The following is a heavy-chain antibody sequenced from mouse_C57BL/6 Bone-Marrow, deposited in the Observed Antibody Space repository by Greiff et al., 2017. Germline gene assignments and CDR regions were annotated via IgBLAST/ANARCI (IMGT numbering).Heavy chain of an antibody. J-gene: IGHJ3*01. CDR2: INPSSGYT. V-gene: IGHV1-4*01. Sequence: LVESGAELARPGASVKMSCKASGYTFTSYTMHWVKQRPGQGLEWIGYINPSSGYTKYNQKFKDKATLTADKSSSTAYMQLSSLTSEDSAVYYCARGGHYGSPAWFAYGGQGTLVTVSA. CDR1: GYTFTSYT. CDR3: ARGGHYGSPAWFAY. D-gene: IGHD1-1*01.